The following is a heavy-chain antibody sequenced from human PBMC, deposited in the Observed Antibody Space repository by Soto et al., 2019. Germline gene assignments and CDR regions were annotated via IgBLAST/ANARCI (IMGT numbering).Heavy chain of an antibody. CDR3: AKDEYYYSRSGYYIFDS. Sequence: QAQLVESGGGVVQPGESLRLSCEVSGFTFSAYDMHWVRQAPGKGLEWVAAISHDGTNKNYGDSVKGRFTISRDNSKKTLYLQMNSLRPEDTALYYCAKDEYYYSRSGYYIFDSWGQCTLVTVSS. D-gene: IGHD3-22*01. V-gene: IGHV3-30*18. CDR2: ISHDGTNK. J-gene: IGHJ4*02. CDR1: GFTFSAYD.